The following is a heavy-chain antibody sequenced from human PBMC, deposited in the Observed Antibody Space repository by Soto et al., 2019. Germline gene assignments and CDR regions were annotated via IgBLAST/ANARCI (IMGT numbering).Heavy chain of an antibody. Sequence: EVQLLESGGGLVQPGGSLRLSCAASGFTFSSYAMSWFRQAPGKGLEWVSAISGSGGSTYYADSVKCRFTISRDNSKSTLYLQMNSLRAGDTAVYYCANRGLYGDYVNYWGQGTLVTVSS. D-gene: IGHD4-17*01. CDR1: GFTFSSYA. V-gene: IGHV3-23*01. J-gene: IGHJ4*02. CDR3: ANRGLYGDYVNY. CDR2: ISGSGGST.